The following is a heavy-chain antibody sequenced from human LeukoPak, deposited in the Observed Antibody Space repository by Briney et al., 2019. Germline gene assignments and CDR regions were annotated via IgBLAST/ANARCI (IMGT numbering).Heavy chain of an antibody. D-gene: IGHD6-19*01. CDR2: IYTSGST. V-gene: IGHV4-4*07. Sequence: LETLSLTCTVSGGSISSYYWSWIRQPAGKGLEWIGRIYTSGSTNYNPSLKSRVTMSADTSKNQFSLKLSSVTAADTAVYYCAREYGSGWPQPYDAFDIWGQGTMVTVSS. CDR3: AREYGSGWPQPYDAFDI. J-gene: IGHJ3*02. CDR1: GGSISSYY.